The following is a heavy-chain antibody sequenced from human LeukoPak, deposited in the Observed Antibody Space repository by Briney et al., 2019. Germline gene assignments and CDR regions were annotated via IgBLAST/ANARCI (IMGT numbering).Heavy chain of an antibody. D-gene: IGHD1-26*01. CDR1: GGSVTDYY. CDR3: ATTTIRLGY. CDR2: IYYTGT. V-gene: IGHV4-59*02. J-gene: IGHJ4*02. Sequence: SETLSLTCTVSGGSVTDYYWSWIRQSPGKGLEWIGYIYYTGTSYNPSLKSRVTISADTSKNQFSLKLISVTAADTAVYYCATTTIRLGYWGQGTLVTVSS.